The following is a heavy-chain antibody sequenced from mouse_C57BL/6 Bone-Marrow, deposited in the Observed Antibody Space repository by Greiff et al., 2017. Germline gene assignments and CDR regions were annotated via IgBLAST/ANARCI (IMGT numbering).Heavy chain of an antibody. J-gene: IGHJ3*01. Sequence: EVQLVESGGDLVKPGGSLKLSCAASGFTFSSYGMSWVRQTPDKRLEWVATISSGGSYTYYPDSVKGRFTISRDNAKNTLYLQMSSLKSEDTAMYYCARHDYYGSPFADWGQGTLVTVSA. V-gene: IGHV5-6*01. CDR1: GFTFSSYG. CDR3: ARHDYYGSPFAD. D-gene: IGHD1-1*01. CDR2: ISSGGSYT.